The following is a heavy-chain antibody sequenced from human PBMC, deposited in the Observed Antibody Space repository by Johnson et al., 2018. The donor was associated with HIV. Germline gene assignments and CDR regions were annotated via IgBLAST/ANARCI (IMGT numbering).Heavy chain of an antibody. CDR3: TTNPDSSSWYRDAFDI. CDR2: IKSKTDGGTT. CDR1: GFAFSNAW. J-gene: IGHJ3*02. V-gene: IGHV3-15*01. Sequence: VQLVESGGDLVKPGGSLRLSCAASGFAFSNAWMSWVRQAPGKGLEWVGRIKSKTDGGTTDYAAPVKGRFTLSRDDSKNMLHLQMNSLKTEDTAVYYCTTNPDSSSWYRDAFDIWGQGTMVTVSS. D-gene: IGHD6-13*01.